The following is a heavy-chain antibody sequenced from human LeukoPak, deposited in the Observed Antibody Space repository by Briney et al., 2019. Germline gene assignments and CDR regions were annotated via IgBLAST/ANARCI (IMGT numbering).Heavy chain of an antibody. Sequence: ASVKVSCKASGGTFSGYAISWVRQAPGQGLEWMGGIIPIFGTANYAQKFQGRVTITAGKSTSTAYMELSSLRSEDTAVYYCASRGGIAVAGLYYFDYWGQGTLVTVSS. CDR2: IIPIFGTA. CDR1: GGTFSGYA. J-gene: IGHJ4*02. CDR3: ASRGGIAVAGLYYFDY. V-gene: IGHV1-69*06. D-gene: IGHD6-19*01.